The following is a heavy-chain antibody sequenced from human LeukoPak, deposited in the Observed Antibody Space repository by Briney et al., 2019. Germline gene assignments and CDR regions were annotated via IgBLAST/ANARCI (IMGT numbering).Heavy chain of an antibody. CDR3: AKVPWVGTIT. CDR1: GFPLSDYA. CDR2: ISGSDGHT. J-gene: IGHJ4*02. Sequence: GGSLRLSCSASGFPLSDYAMNWVRPAPGEGLEWLSAISGSDGHTFYADSVKGRFTLSRDNSKNTLYLQMNNLRADDTAIYYCAKVPWVGTITWGQGTLVIVAS. D-gene: IGHD1-26*01. V-gene: IGHV3-23*01.